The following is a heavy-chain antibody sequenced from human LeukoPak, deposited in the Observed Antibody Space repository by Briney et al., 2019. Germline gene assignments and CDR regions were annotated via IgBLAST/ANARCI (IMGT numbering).Heavy chain of an antibody. Sequence: GASVKVSCKPSGYTFTGYYIHWVRQAPGQGLEWMGWINPNTGGTNYAQKFQGRVTMTNDTSISTAYMDLSRLRSDDTAVYYCAREFPGSSGYSLPIWGQGTLVIVSS. J-gene: IGHJ4*02. V-gene: IGHV1-2*02. CDR3: AREFPGSSGYSLPI. CDR1: GYTFTGYY. CDR2: INPNTGGT. D-gene: IGHD3-22*01.